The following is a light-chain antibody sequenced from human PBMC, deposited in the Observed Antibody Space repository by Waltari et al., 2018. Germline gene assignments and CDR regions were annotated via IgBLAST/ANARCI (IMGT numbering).Light chain of an antibody. CDR3: QQTDSFPLT. CDR2: VAS. Sequence: DIQMTQSPSFVSASVGDRVTITCRASQDIYSRLAWYQQKPGGAPQLLLYVASTLQSVVPSRFRGSGSGTEFTLTITSLQPDDFATYFCQQTDSFPLTFGGGTKVEIK. V-gene: IGKV1-12*01. CDR1: QDIYSR. J-gene: IGKJ4*01.